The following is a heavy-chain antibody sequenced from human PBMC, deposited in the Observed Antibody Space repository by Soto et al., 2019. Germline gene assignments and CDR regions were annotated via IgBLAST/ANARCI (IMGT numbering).Heavy chain of an antibody. CDR3: ARNRRGTTFDY. Sequence: QVQLQQWGAGLLKPSETLSLTCAVYGGSFSGYYWSWIRQPPGKGLAWVGEINHSGSTNYNPSLKSRVTISVETSKNQFSLKLSSVTAADTAVYYCARNRRGTTFDYWGQGTLVTVSS. V-gene: IGHV4-34*01. CDR1: GGSFSGYY. J-gene: IGHJ4*02. CDR2: INHSGST. D-gene: IGHD1-7*01.